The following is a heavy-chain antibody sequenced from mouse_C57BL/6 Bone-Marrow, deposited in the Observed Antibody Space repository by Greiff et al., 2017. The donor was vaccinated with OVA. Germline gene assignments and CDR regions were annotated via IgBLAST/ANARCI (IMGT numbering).Heavy chain of an antibody. CDR2: IYPGSGNT. V-gene: IGHV1-76*01. D-gene: IGHD2-2*01. CDR3: ARWLRYFDV. CDR1: GYTFTDYY. J-gene: IGHJ1*03. Sequence: VQRVESGAELVRPGASVKLSCKASGYTFTDYYINWVKQRPGQGLEWIARIYPGSGNTYYNEKFKGKATLTAEKSSSTAYMQLSSLTSEDSAVYFCARWLRYFDVWGTGTTVTVSS.